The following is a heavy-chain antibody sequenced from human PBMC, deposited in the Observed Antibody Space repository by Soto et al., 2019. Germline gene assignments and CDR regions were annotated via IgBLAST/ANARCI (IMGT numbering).Heavy chain of an antibody. D-gene: IGHD6-13*01. CDR2: IGTAGDT. Sequence: GGSLRLSCAASGFTFSSYDMHWVRQATGKGLEWVSAIGTAGDTYYPGSVKGRFTISRENAKNSLYLQMNSLRAGDTAVYYCARGPYIAAVGNDAFDIWGQGTMVTVSS. CDR3: ARGPYIAAVGNDAFDI. J-gene: IGHJ3*02. CDR1: GFTFSSYD. V-gene: IGHV3-13*01.